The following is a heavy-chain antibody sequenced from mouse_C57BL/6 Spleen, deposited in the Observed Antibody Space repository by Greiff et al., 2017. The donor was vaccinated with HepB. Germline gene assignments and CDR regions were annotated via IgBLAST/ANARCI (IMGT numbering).Heavy chain of an antibody. CDR2: IYPGSGST. Sequence: QVQLQQPGAELVKPGASVKMSCKASGYTFTSYWITWVKQRPGQGLEWIGDIYPGSGSTNYNEKFKSKATLTVDTSSSTAYMQLSSLTSEDAAVYYCARTRASYAMDYWGQGTSVTVAS. D-gene: IGHD3-3*01. CDR3: ARTRASYAMDY. V-gene: IGHV1-55*01. CDR1: GYTFTSYW. J-gene: IGHJ4*01.